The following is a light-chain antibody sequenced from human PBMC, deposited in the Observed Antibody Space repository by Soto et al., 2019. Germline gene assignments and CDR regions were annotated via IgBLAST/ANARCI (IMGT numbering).Light chain of an antibody. CDR2: GAS. CDR1: QSVTSNC. V-gene: IGKV3-20*01. J-gene: IGKJ1*01. CDR3: QHQGT. Sequence: EIVLTQSPGTLSLSPGERATLSCRASQSVTSNCLAWYQQKPGQTPRLLIYGASSRATGIPDRFSGGGSGTDFTLTISRLEPEDFAVYFCQHQGTFGQGTKVEIK.